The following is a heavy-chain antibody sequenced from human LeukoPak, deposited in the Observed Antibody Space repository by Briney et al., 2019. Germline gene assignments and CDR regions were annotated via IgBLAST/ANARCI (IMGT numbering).Heavy chain of an antibody. Sequence: SETLSLTCTVSGSISGYYWSWIRQPPGKGLEWIGYIYTSGNTNYNPSLESRVTISVDTSKNQFSLDLSSVTAADTAVYYCARQKCTSTSCLTKNAFDIWGQGTMVTVSS. J-gene: IGHJ3*02. V-gene: IGHV4-4*09. D-gene: IGHD2-2*01. CDR1: GSISGYY. CDR2: IYTSGNT. CDR3: ARQKCTSTSCLTKNAFDI.